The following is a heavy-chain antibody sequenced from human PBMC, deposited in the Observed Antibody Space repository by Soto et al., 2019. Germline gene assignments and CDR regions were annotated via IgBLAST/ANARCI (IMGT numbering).Heavy chain of an antibody. D-gene: IGHD2-15*01. J-gene: IGHJ4*02. V-gene: IGHV1-3*01. CDR1: GYTFTSYA. CDR3: ASDLGYCSGCSCQIGSFDY. CDR2: INAGNGNT. Sequence: QVQLVQSGAEVKKPGASVKVSCKASGYTFTSYAMHWVRQAPGQRLEWMGWINAGNGNTKYSQKFQGRVTITRDTAASTAYMELSSLRSEDTAVYYWASDLGYCSGCSCQIGSFDYWGQGTLVTVSS.